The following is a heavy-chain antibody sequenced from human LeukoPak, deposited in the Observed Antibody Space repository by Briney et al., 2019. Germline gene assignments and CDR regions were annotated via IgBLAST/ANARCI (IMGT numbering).Heavy chain of an antibody. Sequence: SETLSLTCAVSGYSISSGYYWGWIRQPPGKGLEWIGSIYHSGSTYYNPSLKSRVTISVDTSKNQFSLKLSSVTAADTAVYYCARENYDILTGSFDYWGQGTVVTVSS. V-gene: IGHV4-38-2*02. D-gene: IGHD3-9*01. CDR2: IYHSGST. CDR1: GYSISSGYY. J-gene: IGHJ4*02. CDR3: ARENYDILTGSFDY.